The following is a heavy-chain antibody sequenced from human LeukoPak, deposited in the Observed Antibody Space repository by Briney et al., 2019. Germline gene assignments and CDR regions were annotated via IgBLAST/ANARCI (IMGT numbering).Heavy chain of an antibody. J-gene: IGHJ4*02. V-gene: IGHV3-7*05. CDR2: IKQDVREK. D-gene: IGHD6-13*01. CDR3: GSRAGYTGSWSACDY. Sequence: QPGGSLRLSCTASTFTLNNYWMSWVRQAPGKGLEWVANIKQDVREKYYVDSVKGRFTISRDNAKNSLYLQMKSLRAEDTAVYYCGSRAGYTGSWSACDYWGQGTLVSVSS. CDR1: TFTLNNYW.